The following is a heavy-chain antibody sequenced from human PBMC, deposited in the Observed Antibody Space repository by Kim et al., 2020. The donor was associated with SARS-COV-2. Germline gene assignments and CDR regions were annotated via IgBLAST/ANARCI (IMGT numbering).Heavy chain of an antibody. J-gene: IGHJ4*02. CDR2: ISYDGSNK. V-gene: IGHV3-30*04. CDR3: ASFKSAVWFGDAFDY. D-gene: IGHD3-10*01. CDR1: GFTFSSYA. Sequence: GGSLRLSCAASGFTFSSYAMHWVRQAPGKGLEWVAVISYDGSNKYYADSVKGRFTISRDNSKNTLYLQMNSLRAEDTAVYYCASFKSAVWFGDAFDYWGQGTLVTVSS.